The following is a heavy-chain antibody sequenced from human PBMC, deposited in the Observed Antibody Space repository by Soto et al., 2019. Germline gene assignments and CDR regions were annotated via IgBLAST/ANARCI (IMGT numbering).Heavy chain of an antibody. CDR2: ISYDGSNK. D-gene: IGHD3-10*01. V-gene: IGHV3-30-3*01. CDR3: ARDLITVITMVRGSTHGLH. CDR1: GFTFSSYA. J-gene: IGHJ4*02. Sequence: SLRLSCAASGFTFSSYAMHWVRQAPGKGLEWVAVISYDGSNKYYADSVKGRFTISRDNSKNTLYLQMNSLRAEDTAVYYCARDLITVITMVRGSTHGLHWGQGTLVTVS.